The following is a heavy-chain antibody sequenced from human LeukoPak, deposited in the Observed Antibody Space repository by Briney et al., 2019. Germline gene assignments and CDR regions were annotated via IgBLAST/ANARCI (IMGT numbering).Heavy chain of an antibody. Sequence: GGSLRLSCAASGLTVRNNYMSWVRQAPGKGLEWASVVYSDGSTYYEDSVKGRFTISRDTSKNTLSLQMNSLRAEDTAVYYCAKDLGPYPEYFDYWGQGTLVTVSS. CDR1: GLTVRNNY. CDR2: VYSDGST. J-gene: IGHJ4*02. CDR3: AKDLGPYPEYFDY. V-gene: IGHV3-53*01. D-gene: IGHD1-14*01.